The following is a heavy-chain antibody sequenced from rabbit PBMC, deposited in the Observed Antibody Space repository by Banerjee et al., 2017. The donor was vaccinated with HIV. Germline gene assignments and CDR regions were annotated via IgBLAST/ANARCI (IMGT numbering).Heavy chain of an antibody. CDR2: IYAGSGGST. CDR1: GFSFSSSYY. V-gene: IGHV1S45*01. J-gene: IGHJ4*01. D-gene: IGHD5-1*01. Sequence: QEQLVESGGGLVQPEGSLTLTCTASGFSFSSSYYMCWVRQAPGKGLEWIACIYAGSGGSTYYASWAKGRFTISKTSSTTVTLQMTSLTAADTATYFCARDKDDSWVFNLWGPGTLVT. CDR3: ARDKDDSWVFNL.